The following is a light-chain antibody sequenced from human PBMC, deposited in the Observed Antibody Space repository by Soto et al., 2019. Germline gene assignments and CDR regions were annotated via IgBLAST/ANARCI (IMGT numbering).Light chain of an antibody. Sequence: EIVFTQSPGTLSLSPGERATLSCRASQSVSSSHLAWYQQKPGQAPRLLIYSASSRATGIPDRFSGSGSGTDFTLTISRLEPEDFAVYYCQRYGGFGQGTKVDI. J-gene: IGKJ1*01. CDR3: QRYGG. CDR2: SAS. V-gene: IGKV3-20*01. CDR1: QSVSSSH.